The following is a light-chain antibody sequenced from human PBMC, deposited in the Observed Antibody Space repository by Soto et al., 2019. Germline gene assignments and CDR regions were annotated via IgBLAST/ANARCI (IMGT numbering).Light chain of an antibody. CDR1: SSDVGGYNY. V-gene: IGLV2-14*01. CDR2: DVS. J-gene: IGLJ1*01. Sequence: QSALTQPASVSGSPGQSIAISCTGTSSDVGGYNYVSWYQQHPGKAPKLMIYDVSNRPSGISNRFSGSKSGSTASLTISGLQAGDDADYYCSSYTRSGVYVFGAGTKVTVL. CDR3: SSYTRSGVYV.